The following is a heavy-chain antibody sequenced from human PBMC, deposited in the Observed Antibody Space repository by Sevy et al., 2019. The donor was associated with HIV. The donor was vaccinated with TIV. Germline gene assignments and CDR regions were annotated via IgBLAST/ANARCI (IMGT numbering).Heavy chain of an antibody. CDR1: GFTFSLYA. D-gene: IGHD3-22*01. CDR2: IIFSGDSI. J-gene: IGHJ5*02. CDR3: ARDHDNNWFDP. V-gene: IGHV3-23*01. Sequence: GGSLRLSCAASGFTFSLYAMTWVRQAPGKGLEWVSTIIFSGDSIYYADSVKRRFTISRDKSKNTLYLQMNSLRAEDTAIYFCARDHDNNWFDPWGQGTLVTVSS.